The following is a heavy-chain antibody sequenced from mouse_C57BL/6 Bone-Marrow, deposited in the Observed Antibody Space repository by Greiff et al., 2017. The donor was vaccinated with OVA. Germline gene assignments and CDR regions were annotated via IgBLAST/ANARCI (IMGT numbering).Heavy chain of an antibody. CDR1: GYTFTSYW. J-gene: IGHJ2*01. CDR2: IYPGSGST. V-gene: IGHV1-55*01. CDR3: ARASKNFDY. Sequence: QVHVKQPGAELVKPGASVKMSCKASGYTFTSYWITWVKQRPGQGLEWIGDIYPGSGSTNYNEKFKSKATLTVDTSSSTAYMQLSSLTSEDSAVYYCARASKNFDYWGQGTTLTVSS. D-gene: IGHD6-1*01.